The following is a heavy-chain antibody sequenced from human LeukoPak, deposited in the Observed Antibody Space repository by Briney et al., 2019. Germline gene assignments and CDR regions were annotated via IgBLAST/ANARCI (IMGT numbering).Heavy chain of an antibody. Sequence: HPGGSLRLSCAASGFTFSDTWMHWVRQAPGEGLVWVSRIRSDGSDTRYAESVKGRFTISRDNAKNTPYLQMNSRRAEDTAGYYCAKDWFHTIDYWGQGTLVTVSS. CDR2: IRSDGSDT. CDR1: GFTFSDTW. CDR3: AKDWFHTIDY. D-gene: IGHD3-10*01. V-gene: IGHV3-74*01. J-gene: IGHJ4*02.